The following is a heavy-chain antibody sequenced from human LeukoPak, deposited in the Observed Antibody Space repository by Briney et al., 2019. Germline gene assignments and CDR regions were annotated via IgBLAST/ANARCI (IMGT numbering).Heavy chain of an antibody. CDR1: GFTFSSYA. CDR3: AKPVSPWSSGWPTYYFDY. D-gene: IGHD6-19*01. J-gene: IGHJ4*02. Sequence: GGSLRLSCAASGFTFSSYAMSWVRQAPGKGLEWVSAISGSGGSTYYADSVKGRFTISRDNSKNTLYLQMNSLRAEDTAVYYCAKPVSPWSSGWPTYYFDYWGQGTLVTVSS. V-gene: IGHV3-23*01. CDR2: ISGSGGST.